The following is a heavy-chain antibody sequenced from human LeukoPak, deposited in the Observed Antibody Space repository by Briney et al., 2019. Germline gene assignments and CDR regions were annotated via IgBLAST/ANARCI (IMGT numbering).Heavy chain of an antibody. CDR3: ARPGRYGSGSYPYYFDY. D-gene: IGHD3-10*01. Sequence: HPGGSLRLSCAASGFTFSSYAMHWVRQAPGKGLEYVSAISSNGGSTYYANSVKGRFTISRDNSKNTLYLQMGSLRAEDMAVYYCARPGRYGSGSYPYYFDYWGQGTLVTVSS. J-gene: IGHJ4*02. CDR2: ISSNGGST. V-gene: IGHV3-64*01. CDR1: GFTFSSYA.